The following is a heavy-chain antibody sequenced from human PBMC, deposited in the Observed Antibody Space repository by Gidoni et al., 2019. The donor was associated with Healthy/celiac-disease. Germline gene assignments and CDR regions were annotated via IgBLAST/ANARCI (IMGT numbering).Heavy chain of an antibody. CDR2: INSDGSST. D-gene: IGHD6-19*01. CDR1: GFTFSSYW. Sequence: EVQLVESGGGLVQPGGSLRLSCAASGFTFSSYWMHWVRQAPGKGLVWVSRINSDGSSTSYADSVKGRFTISRVNAKNTLYLQMNSLRAEDTAVYYCARDESSGWYFDAFDIWGQGTMVTVSS. J-gene: IGHJ3*02. CDR3: ARDESSGWYFDAFDI. V-gene: IGHV3-74*01.